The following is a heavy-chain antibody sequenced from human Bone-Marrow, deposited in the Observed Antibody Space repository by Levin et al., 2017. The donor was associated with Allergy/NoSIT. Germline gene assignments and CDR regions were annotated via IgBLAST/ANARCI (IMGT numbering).Heavy chain of an antibody. J-gene: IGHJ4*02. CDR1: GITFNKYA. CDR2: IGASGNT. V-gene: IGHV3-23*01. D-gene: IGHD3-3*01. CDR3: AKRSDATIFGAVSAYYFDY. Sequence: PGESLKISCAASGITFNKYAMSWVRQAPGKGLEWVSAIGASGNTYYADSVKGRFTISRDNSKNTLYLQMNSLRAEDTALYYCAKRSDATIFGAVSAYYFDYWGQGTLVTVSS.